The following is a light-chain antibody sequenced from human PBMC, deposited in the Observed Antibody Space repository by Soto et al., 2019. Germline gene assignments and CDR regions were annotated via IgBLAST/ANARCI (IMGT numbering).Light chain of an antibody. CDR1: QSLRTY. J-gene: IGKJ1*01. Sequence: EIVLTQSPGTLSLSPGERATLSCRASQSLRTYLAWYQQKPGQAPRLLIYTIPTSATGVPDRFSGSGSGTDFTLTISRLEPEDSEVYVCQHYEYSVPRWTFGQGTKVDIK. CDR3: QHYEYSVPRWT. CDR2: TIP. V-gene: IGKV3-20*01.